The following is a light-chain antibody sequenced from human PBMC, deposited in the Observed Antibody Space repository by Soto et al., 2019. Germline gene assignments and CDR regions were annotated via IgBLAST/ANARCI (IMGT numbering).Light chain of an antibody. V-gene: IGKV4-1*01. J-gene: IGKJ1*01. CDR2: WAS. Sequence: DIVMTQSPDSLAVSLGERATINCNSSQSVLYSSNNRNYLGWYQLKPGQPPKLLIYWASTRESGVPDRFSGSGSGTDFTLTISSLQAEDVAVYHCQQYFYTPQTFGQGTKVEIK. CDR1: QSVLYSSNNRNY. CDR3: QQYFYTPQT.